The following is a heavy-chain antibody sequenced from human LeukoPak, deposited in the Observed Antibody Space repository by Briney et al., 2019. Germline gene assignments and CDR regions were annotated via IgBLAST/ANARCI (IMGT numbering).Heavy chain of an antibody. J-gene: IGHJ6*03. CDR1: GFPLSTYG. D-gene: IGHD6-19*01. CDR3: AKGSSGWYEGDYYYYYMDV. V-gene: IGHV3-30*02. Sequence: GGSLRLSCETSGFPLSTYGVHWVRQAPGSGLEWVAYIHYDGHTTNYADSVKGRFTISRENSKNTLYLQMNSLRAEDTAVYYCAKGSSGWYEGDYYYYYMDVWGKGTTVTVSS. CDR2: IHYDGHTT.